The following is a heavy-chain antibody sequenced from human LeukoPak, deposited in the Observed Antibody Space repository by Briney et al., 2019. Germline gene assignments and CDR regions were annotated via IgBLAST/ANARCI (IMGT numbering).Heavy chain of an antibody. Sequence: GGSLRLSCAASGFTFSSYGMHWVRQAPGKGLEWVAVISYDGSNKYYADSVKGRFTISRDNSKNTLYLQMNSLRAEDTAVYYCANANHIGYSSGWYLDYWGQGTLVTVSS. CDR1: GFTFSSYG. CDR2: ISYDGSNK. CDR3: ANANHIGYSSGWYLDY. V-gene: IGHV3-30*18. J-gene: IGHJ4*02. D-gene: IGHD6-19*01.